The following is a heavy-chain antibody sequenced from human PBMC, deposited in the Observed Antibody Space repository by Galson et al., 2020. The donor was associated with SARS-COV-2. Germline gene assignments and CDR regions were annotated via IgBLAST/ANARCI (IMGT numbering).Heavy chain of an antibody. J-gene: IGHJ1*01. CDR3: AKDIGYSSGGIQH. CDR1: GFTLDDYA. D-gene: IGHD6-25*01. Sequence: SLKISCAASGFTLDDYAMHWVRPAPGKGLEWVSGISWNSGSIGYADSVKGRFPISRDNAKNSLYLQMNSLRAEDTALYYCAKDIGYSSGGIQHWGQGTLVTVSS. CDR2: ISWNSGSI. V-gene: IGHV3-9*01.